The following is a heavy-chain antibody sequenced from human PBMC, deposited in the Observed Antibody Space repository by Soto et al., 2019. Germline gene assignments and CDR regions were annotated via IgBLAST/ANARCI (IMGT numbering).Heavy chain of an antibody. D-gene: IGHD6-13*01. CDR1: GGSISSGDYY. V-gene: IGHV4-30-4*01. CDR3: VGMGIVAAGGTVAR. CDR2: IDYAGST. Sequence: QVQLQESGPGLVKPSQTLSLTCSVSGGSISSGDYYWSWIRQPPGKGLEWVGYIDYAGSTHYNPSPQSRAIISVDTSKTQFSLKLSSVTAADPALYYCVGMGIVAAGGTVARWGPGTLVTVSS. J-gene: IGHJ4*02.